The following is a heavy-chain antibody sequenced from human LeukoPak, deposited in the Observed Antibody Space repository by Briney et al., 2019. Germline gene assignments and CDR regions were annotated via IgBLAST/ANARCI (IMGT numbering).Heavy chain of an antibody. CDR3: VKAPHFDFWTGHHDYFDP. J-gene: IGHJ5*02. V-gene: IGHV3-23*01. CDR1: GFTFSTYA. CDR2: IRGSGTET. D-gene: IGHD3/OR15-3a*01. Sequence: PGGSLRLSCADSGFTFSTYAMACVCQAPGKGLEWVSGIRGSGTETYYADSVKGRFVISRDNSKNTLFLQADNVRVEDTATYYCVKAPHFDFWTGHHDYFDPWGEGTLVTVSS.